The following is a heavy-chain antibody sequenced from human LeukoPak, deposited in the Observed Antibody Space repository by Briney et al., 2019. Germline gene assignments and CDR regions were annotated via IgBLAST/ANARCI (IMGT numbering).Heavy chain of an antibody. CDR1: GYTFTGYY. CDR2: MNPNSGNT. V-gene: IGHV1-8*02. J-gene: IGHJ5*02. D-gene: IGHD6-19*01. CDR3: ASSKRGWYRPSGWFDP. Sequence: ASVKVSCKASGYTFTGYYMHWVRQAPGQGLEWMGWMNPNSGNTGYAQKFQGRVTMTRNTSISTAYMELSSLRSEDTAVYYCASSKRGWYRPSGWFDPWGQGTLVTVSS.